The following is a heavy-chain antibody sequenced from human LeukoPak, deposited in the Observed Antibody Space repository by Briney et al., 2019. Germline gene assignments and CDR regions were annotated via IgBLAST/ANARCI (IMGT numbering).Heavy chain of an antibody. CDR1: GGTFSSYA. CDR3: ARVVEDCSSTSCYEEYYFDY. Sequence: SVKVSCKASGGTFSSYAISWVRQAPGQGLEWMGGIIPIFGTANYAQKFQGRVTITADKSTSTAYMELRSLRSDDTAVYYCARVVEDCSSTSCYEEYYFDYWGQGTLVTVSS. J-gene: IGHJ4*02. V-gene: IGHV1-69*06. CDR2: IIPIFGTA. D-gene: IGHD2-2*01.